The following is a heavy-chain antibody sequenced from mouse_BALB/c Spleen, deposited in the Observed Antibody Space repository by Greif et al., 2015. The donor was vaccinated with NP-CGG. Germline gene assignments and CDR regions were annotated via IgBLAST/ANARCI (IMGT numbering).Heavy chain of an antibody. CDR1: GFSLTSYG. CDR3: ARGYIITTGVAY. D-gene: IGHD2-4*01. CDR2: IWSGGST. J-gene: IGHJ3*01. V-gene: IGHV2-2*02. Sequence: QVQLQQSGPGLVQPSQSLSITCTVYGFSLTSYGVHWVSQSPGKGLEWLGVIWSGGSTDYNAAFISSLSISKENSNIQVFFKMNSLQANYTAIYSFARGYIITTGVAYCGQGTLVIVSS.